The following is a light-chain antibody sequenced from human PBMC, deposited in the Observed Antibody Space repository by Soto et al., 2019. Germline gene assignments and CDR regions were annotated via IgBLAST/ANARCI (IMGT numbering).Light chain of an antibody. V-gene: IGKV1-9*01. CDR2: DAS. CDR3: QQLNSYPLT. Sequence: DIQLTQSPSFLSASVGDRVTITCRASQGISNYLAGYQQKPGKAPKLLIYDASTLQRGVPSKFSGNGSGTEFTLTISSLQPEDCASYYCQQLNSYPLTFGGGTKVEIK. CDR1: QGISNY. J-gene: IGKJ4*02.